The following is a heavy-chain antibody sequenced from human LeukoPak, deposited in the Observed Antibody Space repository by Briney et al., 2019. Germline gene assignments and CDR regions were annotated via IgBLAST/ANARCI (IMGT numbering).Heavy chain of an antibody. CDR3: AKGAGGFSYYNWFDP. CDR2: IYYSGTT. D-gene: IGHD5-18*01. Sequence: SETLSLTCAVYGGSFSGYYWSWICQPPGKGLEWIGSIYYSGTTHYNPSLESRVTISVDTSKNQFSLKLASVTAADTAIYYCAKGAGGFSYYNWFDPWGQGTLVTVSS. J-gene: IGHJ5*02. CDR1: GGSFSGYY. V-gene: IGHV4-34*01.